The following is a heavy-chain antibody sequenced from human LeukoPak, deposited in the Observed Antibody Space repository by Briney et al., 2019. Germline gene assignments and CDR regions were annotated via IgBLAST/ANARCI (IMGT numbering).Heavy chain of an antibody. Sequence: GGSLRLSCAASGFTFSSYAMSWVRQAPGKGLEWVSAISGSGGSTYYVDSVKGRFTISRDNSKNTLYLQMNSLRAEDTAVYYCAKGRRLTTNFDYWGQGTLVTVSS. CDR3: AKGRRLTTNFDY. V-gene: IGHV3-23*01. CDR1: GFTFSSYA. J-gene: IGHJ4*02. D-gene: IGHD3-16*01. CDR2: ISGSGGST.